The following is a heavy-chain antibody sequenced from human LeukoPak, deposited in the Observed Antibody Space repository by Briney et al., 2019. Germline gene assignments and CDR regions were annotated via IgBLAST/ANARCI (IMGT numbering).Heavy chain of an antibody. J-gene: IGHJ4*02. D-gene: IGHD3-9*01. CDR2: IRYDGSNK. CDR1: GFTFRSYS. CDR3: AKPRLRYFDWLSSLDY. Sequence: PGGSLRLSCAVSGFTFRSYSMHWVRQAPGKGLEWVAFIRYDGSNKYYADSVKGRFTISRDNSKNTLYLQMNSLRAEDTAVYYCAKPRLRYFDWLSSLDYWGQGTLVTVSS. V-gene: IGHV3-30*02.